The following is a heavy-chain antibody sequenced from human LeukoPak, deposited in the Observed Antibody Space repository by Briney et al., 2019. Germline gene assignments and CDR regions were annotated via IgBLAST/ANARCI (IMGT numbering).Heavy chain of an antibody. CDR1: GYNFLTFW. J-gene: IGHJ6*03. V-gene: IGHV5-51*01. Sequence: GESLKISCETSGYNFLTFWIAWVRQMPGKGLAWMGVIYPGDSDTRYSPSFQGQVSISVDTSLSTAYLQWRSLRASDTAMYYCARLLDYDSTYYYMDVWGIGTSVIVS. CDR3: ARLLDYDSTYYYMDV. D-gene: IGHD4-17*01. CDR2: IYPGDSDT.